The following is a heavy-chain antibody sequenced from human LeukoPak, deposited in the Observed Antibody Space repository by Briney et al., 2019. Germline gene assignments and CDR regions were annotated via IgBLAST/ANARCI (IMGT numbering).Heavy chain of an antibody. J-gene: IGHJ4*02. CDR3: ARDLKYYDSSGFDY. V-gene: IGHV3-21*01. Sequence: GGTLRLSCATSGFTFSSYSMNWVRQAPGKGLEWVSCITTSSSYIYYTDSVKGRFTISRDNAKNSLSLQMNSLRAEDTAVYYCARDLKYYDSSGFDYWGQGTLVTVSS. CDR2: ITTSSSYI. D-gene: IGHD3-22*01. CDR1: GFTFSSYS.